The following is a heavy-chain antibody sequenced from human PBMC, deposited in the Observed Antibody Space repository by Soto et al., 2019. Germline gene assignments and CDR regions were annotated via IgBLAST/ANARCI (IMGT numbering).Heavy chain of an antibody. J-gene: IGHJ5*02. V-gene: IGHV1-8*01. Sequence: ASVKVSCKASGYTFTSCDINWVRQATGQGREWMGWMNPNSGNTGYAQKFQGRVTMTRNTSISTAYMELSSLRSEDTAVYYCARRRGYSGYNWFDPWGQGTLVTVSS. CDR1: GYTFTSCD. CDR3: ARRRGYSGYNWFDP. CDR2: MNPNSGNT. D-gene: IGHD5-12*01.